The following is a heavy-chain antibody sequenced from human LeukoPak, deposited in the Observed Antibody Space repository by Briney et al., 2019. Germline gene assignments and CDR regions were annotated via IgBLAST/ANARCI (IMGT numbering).Heavy chain of an antibody. CDR2: IYSGGST. CDR1: GFTVSSNY. CDR3: ARRGYSSSWYYFDY. D-gene: IGHD6-13*01. Sequence: GGSLRLSCAASGFTVSSNYMSWVRQAPGKGLEWVSVIYSGGSTYYADSVKGRFTISRDNSKNTLYLQMKSLRAEDTAVYYCARRGYSSSWYYFDYWGQGTLVTVSS. V-gene: IGHV3-53*01. J-gene: IGHJ4*02.